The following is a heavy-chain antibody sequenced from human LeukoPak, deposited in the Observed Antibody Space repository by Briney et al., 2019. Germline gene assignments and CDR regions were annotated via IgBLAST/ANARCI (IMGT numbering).Heavy chain of an antibody. CDR2: ISSSGGST. V-gene: IGHV3-23*01. CDR1: GFTFSTYV. Sequence: GGSLRLSCAASGFTFSTYVMNWVRQAPGKGLEWVSTISSSGGSTYYADSVKGRFTISRDNSKNTLYLQMNSLRAEDTAVYYCAKDAGSGSYYRGPYFDYWGQGTLVTVSS. CDR3: AKDAGSGSYYRGPYFDY. J-gene: IGHJ4*02. D-gene: IGHD3-10*01.